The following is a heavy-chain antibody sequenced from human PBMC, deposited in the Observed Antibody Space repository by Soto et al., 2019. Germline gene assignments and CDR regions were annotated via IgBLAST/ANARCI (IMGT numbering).Heavy chain of an antibody. CDR1: GFTFSSYA. CDR2: ISYDGSNK. CDR3: ARDTYYDFWSGYYHDAYYYYGMDV. J-gene: IGHJ6*02. Sequence: GGSLRLSCAASGFTFSSYAMHWVRQAPGKGLEWVAAISYDGSNKYYADSVKGRFTISRDNFKNTLYLQMNSLRAEDTAVYYCARDTYYDFWSGYYHDAYYYYGMDVWGQGTTVTVSS. D-gene: IGHD3-3*01. V-gene: IGHV3-30-3*01.